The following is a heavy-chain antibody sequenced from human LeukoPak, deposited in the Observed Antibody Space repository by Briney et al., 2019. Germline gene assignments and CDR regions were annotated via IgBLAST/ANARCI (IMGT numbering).Heavy chain of an antibody. Sequence: SETLSLTCTVSGGSISCHYWSWIRQPPGKGLEWIGYIYYSGSTNYNPSLKSRVTISVDTSKNQFSLKLSSVTAADTAVYYCARTRWGGYYPHYYYYMDVWGKGTTVTVSS. V-gene: IGHV4-59*11. CDR1: GGSISCHY. D-gene: IGHD3-3*01. CDR3: ARTRWGGYYPHYYYYMDV. J-gene: IGHJ6*03. CDR2: IYYSGST.